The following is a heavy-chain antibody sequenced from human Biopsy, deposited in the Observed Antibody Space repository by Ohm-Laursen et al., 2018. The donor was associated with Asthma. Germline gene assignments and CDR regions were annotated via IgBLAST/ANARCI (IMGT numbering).Heavy chain of an antibody. Sequence: SQTLSLTCTVSGGSITSSSYYWGWIRQPPGKGMEWIGSMYHSGSPYYHPSLKSRATISVDTSKNQLSLKMSSVTAAETAVYFCVRHQYSSSWSTFDYWGQGALVTVSS. CDR1: GGSITSSSYY. D-gene: IGHD3-22*01. V-gene: IGHV4-39*01. CDR2: MYHSGSP. J-gene: IGHJ4*02. CDR3: VRHQYSSSWSTFDY.